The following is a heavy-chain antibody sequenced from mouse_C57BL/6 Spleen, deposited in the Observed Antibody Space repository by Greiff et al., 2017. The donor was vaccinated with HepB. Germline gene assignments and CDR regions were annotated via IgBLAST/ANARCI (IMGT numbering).Heavy chain of an antibody. Sequence: EVQLQESGPELVKPGDSVKISCKASGYSFTGYFMNWVMQSHGKSLEWIGRVNPYNGDTFYNQKFKGKATLTVDKSSSTAHMELRSLTSEDSAVYYCARSDYGDFDYWGQGTTLTVSS. CDR3: ARSDYGDFDY. V-gene: IGHV1-20*01. D-gene: IGHD2-4*01. J-gene: IGHJ2*01. CDR1: GYSFTGYF. CDR2: VNPYNGDT.